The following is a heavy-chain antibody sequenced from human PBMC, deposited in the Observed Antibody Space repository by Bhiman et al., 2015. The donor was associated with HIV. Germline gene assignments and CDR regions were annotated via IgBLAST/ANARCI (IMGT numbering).Heavy chain of an antibody. CDR2: IKQDGSEK. Sequence: EVQLVESGGGLVQPGGSLRLSCAASGFTFTTYWMSWARQAPGKGLEWVANIKQDGSEKYYVDSVKGRFTISRDNAKNSLFLQMNSLRAEDTAVYYCARGPWWLLHYYLDYWGQGTLVTVSS. CDR1: GFTFTTYW. V-gene: IGHV3-7*05. J-gene: IGHJ4*02. CDR3: ARGPWWLLHYYLDY. D-gene: IGHD2-15*01.